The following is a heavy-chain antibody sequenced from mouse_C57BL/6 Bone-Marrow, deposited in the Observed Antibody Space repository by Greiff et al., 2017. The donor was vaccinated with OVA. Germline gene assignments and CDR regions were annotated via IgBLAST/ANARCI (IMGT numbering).Heavy chain of an antibody. CDR3: ARIAYYGSSLDY. Sequence: EVQGVESGGGLVKPGGSLKLSCAASGFTFSDYGMHWVRQAPEKGLEWVAYISSGSSTIYYADTVKGRFTISRDNAKNTLFLQMTSLRSEDTAMYYCARIAYYGSSLDYWGQGTTLTVSS. D-gene: IGHD1-1*01. CDR2: ISSGSSTI. CDR1: GFTFSDYG. V-gene: IGHV5-17*01. J-gene: IGHJ2*01.